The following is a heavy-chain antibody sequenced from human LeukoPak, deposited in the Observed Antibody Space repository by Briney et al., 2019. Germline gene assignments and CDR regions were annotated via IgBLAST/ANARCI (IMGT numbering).Heavy chain of an antibody. J-gene: IGHJ5*02. CDR1: GYTFTSYD. D-gene: IGHD2-2*01. CDR2: MNPNSGNT. V-gene: IGHV1-8*01. Sequence: ASVKVSCKASGYTFTSYDINWVRQATGQGLEWMGWMNPNSGNTGYAQKFQGRVTMTRNTSISTAYMELSRLRSDDTAVYYCARARGSCSSTSCYKNWFDPWGQGTLVTVSS. CDR3: ARARGSCSSTSCYKNWFDP.